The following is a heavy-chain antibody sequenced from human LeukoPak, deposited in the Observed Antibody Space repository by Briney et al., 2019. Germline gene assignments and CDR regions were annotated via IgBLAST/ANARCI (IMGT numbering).Heavy chain of an antibody. J-gene: IGHJ4*02. CDR3: GVLTITFGGVLGAVDY. Sequence: PSETLSLTCTVSGYSISSGYYWGWIRQPPGKGLEWIGSIYHSGSTYYNPSLKSRVTISVDTSKNQFSLKLSSVTAADTAVYYCGVLTITFGGVLGAVDYWGQGTLVTVSS. CDR2: IYHSGST. V-gene: IGHV4-38-2*02. CDR1: GYSISSGYY. D-gene: IGHD3-16*01.